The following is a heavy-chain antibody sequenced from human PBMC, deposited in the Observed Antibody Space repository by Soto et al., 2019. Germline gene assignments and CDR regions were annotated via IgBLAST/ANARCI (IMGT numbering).Heavy chain of an antibody. CDR3: AIYDSSGSRGFQH. J-gene: IGHJ1*01. D-gene: IGHD3-22*01. V-gene: IGHV4-30-4*01. CDR1: NGSINSYY. CDR2: IYYSGST. Sequence: PSETLSLTCTVSNGSINSYYWSWIRQPPGKGLEWIGYIYYSGSTYYNPSLKSRVTISLDTSKNQFSLKLSSVTAADTAVYYCAIYDSSGSRGFQHWGQGTLVTVSS.